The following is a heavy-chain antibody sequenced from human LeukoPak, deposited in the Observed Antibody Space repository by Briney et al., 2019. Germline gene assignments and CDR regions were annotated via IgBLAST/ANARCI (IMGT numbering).Heavy chain of an antibody. V-gene: IGHV1-69*05. Sequence: ASVKVSCKASGGTFGSYAISWVRQAPGQGLEWMGGIIPIFGTANYAQKFQGRVTITTDESTSTAYMELSSLRSGDTAVYYCARDRSLPAASYFDYWGQGTLVTVSS. CDR1: GGTFGSYA. CDR3: ARDRSLPAASYFDY. CDR2: IIPIFGTA. J-gene: IGHJ4*02. D-gene: IGHD2-2*01.